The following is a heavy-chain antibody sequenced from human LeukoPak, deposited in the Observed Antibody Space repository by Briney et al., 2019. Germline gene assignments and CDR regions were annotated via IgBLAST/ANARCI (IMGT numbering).Heavy chain of an antibody. Sequence: GGSLRLSCAASGFTFSSYAMSWVRQAPGKGLGWVSVISGSGGNTYYADSVKGRFTISRDNSKNTLYLQMNSLRAEDTAVYYCAKSPFPGSYYFDYWGQGTLVTVSS. D-gene: IGHD3-16*02. CDR1: GFTFSSYA. V-gene: IGHV3-23*01. J-gene: IGHJ4*02. CDR3: AKSPFPGSYYFDY. CDR2: ISGSGGNT.